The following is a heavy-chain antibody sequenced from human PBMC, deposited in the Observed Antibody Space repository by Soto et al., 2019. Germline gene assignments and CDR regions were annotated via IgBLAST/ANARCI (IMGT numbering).Heavy chain of an antibody. CDR2: IYTNGST. D-gene: IGHD5-18*01. CDR3: ARGGIQLSYAFDY. J-gene: IGHJ4*02. V-gene: IGHV4-4*07. Sequence: SATVSLTCSVSCTSVSNYVWSWIRQPAGKGLEHIWRIYTNGSTRHNPSLKNRVPMSMATPQTQIYLNLPSVTAADTAVYYRARGGIQLSYAFDYWGQGLLVTVSS. CDR1: CTSVSNYV.